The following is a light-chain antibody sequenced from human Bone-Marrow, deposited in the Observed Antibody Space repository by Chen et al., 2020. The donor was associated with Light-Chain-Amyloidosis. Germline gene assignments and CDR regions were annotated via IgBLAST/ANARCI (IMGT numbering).Light chain of an antibody. V-gene: IGLV3-25*03. J-gene: IGLJ2*01. CDR2: RDT. Sequence: SYELTQPPSVSVSPGQTARIPCSGDDLPTKYAYWYQQKPGQAPVLGIHRDTERPSGISERFSGSSSGTTATLTISGVQAEDEADYHCQSADSSGTYEVTFGGGTKLTVL. CDR3: QSADSSGTYEVT. CDR1: DLPTKY.